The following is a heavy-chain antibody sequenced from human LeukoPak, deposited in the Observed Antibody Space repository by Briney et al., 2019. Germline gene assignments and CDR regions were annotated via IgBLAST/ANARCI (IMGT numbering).Heavy chain of an antibody. CDR3: ARGSSV. CDR1: GGSSSISNYF. CDR2: IYYSGST. D-gene: IGHD6-19*01. J-gene: IGHJ4*02. V-gene: IGHV4-39*07. Sequence: PSETLTLTGNVSGGSSSISNYFWGWLRQPPGKGLEWIGNIYYSGSTNYNPSLKSRVTISIDSSKNQFSLKLSSVTAADTAVYYCARGSSVWSQGTLVTVSS.